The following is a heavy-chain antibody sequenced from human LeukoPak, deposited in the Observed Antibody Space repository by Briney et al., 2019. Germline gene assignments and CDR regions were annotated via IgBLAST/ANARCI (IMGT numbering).Heavy chain of an antibody. CDR1: GYSISSGYY. V-gene: IGHV4-38-2*02. CDR2: IYHSGST. J-gene: IGHJ6*03. Sequence: SETLSLTCTVSGYSISSGYYWGWIRQLPGKGLEWIGSIYHSGSTYYNPSLKSRVTISVDTSKNQFSLKLSSVTAADTAVYYCARIHYYYYMDVWGKGTTVTVSS. CDR3: ARIHYYYYMDV.